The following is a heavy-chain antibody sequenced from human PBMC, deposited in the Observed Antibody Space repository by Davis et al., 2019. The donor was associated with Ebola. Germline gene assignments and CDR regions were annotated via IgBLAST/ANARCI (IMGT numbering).Heavy chain of an antibody. CDR1: GFTFSSDA. D-gene: IGHD3-22*01. Sequence: PGGSLRLSCAASGFTFSSDAMSWVRQAPGKGLEWVSAISGSGGSTYYADSVKGRFTISRDNSKNTLYLQMNSLRAEDTAVYYCAKVERDDYYDSSGYYPDYWGQGTLVTVSS. J-gene: IGHJ4*02. CDR3: AKVERDDYYDSSGYYPDY. V-gene: IGHV3-23*01. CDR2: ISGSGGST.